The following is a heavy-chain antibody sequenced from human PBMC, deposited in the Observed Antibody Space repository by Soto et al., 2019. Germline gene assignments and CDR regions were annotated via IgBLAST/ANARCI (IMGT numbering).Heavy chain of an antibody. V-gene: IGHV1-3*05. J-gene: IGHJ5*02. Sequence: QVQLVQSGAEEKKPGASVKVSCKASGYTFTNYAMHWVRQAPGQSLEWMGWINAGNGNTKYSQKFQGRVTITRDTSASTGYMELSSLRSEDTAVYYCANGSGSPVVPFDPWGQGTLVTVSS. CDR1: GYTFTNYA. D-gene: IGHD3-10*01. CDR3: ANGSGSPVVPFDP. CDR2: INAGNGNT.